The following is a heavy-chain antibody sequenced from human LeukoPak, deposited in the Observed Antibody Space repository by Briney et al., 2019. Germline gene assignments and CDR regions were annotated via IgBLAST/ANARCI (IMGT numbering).Heavy chain of an antibody. Sequence: SETLPLTCAVYGGSFSGYYWSWIRQPPGKGLEWIGEINHSGSTNYNPSLKSRVTISVDASKNQFSLKLSSVTAADTAVYYCASGALWFGELLSWFDPWGQGTLVTVSS. CDR2: INHSGST. CDR1: GGSFSGYY. CDR3: ASGALWFGELLSWFDP. D-gene: IGHD3-10*01. J-gene: IGHJ5*02. V-gene: IGHV4-34*01.